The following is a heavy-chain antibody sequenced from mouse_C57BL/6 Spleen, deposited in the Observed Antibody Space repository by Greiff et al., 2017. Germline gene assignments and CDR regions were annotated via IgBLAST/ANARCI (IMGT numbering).Heavy chain of an antibody. CDR3: ARRNYGSSYGYFDV. CDR2: INPSSGYT. CDR1: GYTFTNYT. Sequence: QVQLQQSGAELARPGASVKMSCKASGYTFTNYTMHWVKQRPGQGLEWIGYINPSSGYTKYNQKFKDKATLTADKSSSTAYMQLSGLTSEDSAVYDCARRNYGSSYGYFDVWGTGTTVTVSS. V-gene: IGHV1-4*01. D-gene: IGHD1-1*01. J-gene: IGHJ1*03.